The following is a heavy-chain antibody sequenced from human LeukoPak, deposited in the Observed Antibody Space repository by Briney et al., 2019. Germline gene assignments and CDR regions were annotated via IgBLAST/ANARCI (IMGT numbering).Heavy chain of an antibody. Sequence: GGSLRLSCAASGFSFSSYAMSWVRQAPGKGLEWVSAISESGGNTYYADSVKGRFTTSRDNSKNSLYLQMNSLRAEDTAVYYCARAKRNGFDIWGQGTMVTVSS. CDR2: ISESGGNT. CDR1: GFSFSSYA. V-gene: IGHV3-23*01. CDR3: ARAKRNGFDI. J-gene: IGHJ3*02.